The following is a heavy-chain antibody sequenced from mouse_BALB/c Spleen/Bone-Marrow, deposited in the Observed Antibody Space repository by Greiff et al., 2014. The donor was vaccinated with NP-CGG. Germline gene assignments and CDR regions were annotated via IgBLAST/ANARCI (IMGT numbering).Heavy chain of an antibody. D-gene: IGHD2-1*01. J-gene: IGHJ4*01. CDR1: GYTFTSFW. CDR3: ARSGGNYDYAMDY. Sequence: QVQLQQSGAELAKPGASVKMSCKASGYTFTSFWMHWVKQRPGQGLEWIGYINPSTGYTDYNQKFKDKATLTADKSSSTAYMQLSSLTPEDSAVYYCARSGGNYDYAMDYWGQGTSVTVSS. CDR2: INPSTGYT. V-gene: IGHV1-7*01.